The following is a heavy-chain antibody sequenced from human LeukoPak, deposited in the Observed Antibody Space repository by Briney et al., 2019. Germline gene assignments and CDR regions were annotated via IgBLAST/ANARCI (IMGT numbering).Heavy chain of an antibody. J-gene: IGHJ3*02. D-gene: IGHD2-15*01. V-gene: IGHV4-4*02. CDR2: VDLLGRT. Sequence: SGTLSLTCGVSGGSISNTNWWTWVRQPPGKGLEWIGEVDLLGRTNYNPSLKSRVAISVDTSKNQFSLKLSSVTAADTAVYYCARGGDIVVVVAATGAFDIWGQGTMVTVSS. CDR1: GGSISNTNW. CDR3: ARGGDIVVVVAATGAFDI.